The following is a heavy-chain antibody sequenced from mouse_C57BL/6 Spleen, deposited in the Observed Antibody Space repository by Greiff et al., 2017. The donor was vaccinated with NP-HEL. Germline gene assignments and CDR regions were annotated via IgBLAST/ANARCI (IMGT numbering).Heavy chain of an antibody. V-gene: IGHV1-47*01. D-gene: IGHD1-1*01. CDR2: FHPYNDDT. CDR1: GYTFTTYP. Sequence: VKLQESGAELVKPGASVKMSCKASGYTFTTYPIEWMKQNHGKSLEWIGNFHPYNDDTKYNEQFKGKATLTVEKSSSTVSLELSRLTADDSAVYFCARGATVVATGFDYWGQGTTLTVSS. CDR3: ARGATVVATGFDY. J-gene: IGHJ2*01.